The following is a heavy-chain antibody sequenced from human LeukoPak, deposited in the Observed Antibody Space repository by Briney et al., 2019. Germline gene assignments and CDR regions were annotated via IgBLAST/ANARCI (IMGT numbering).Heavy chain of an antibody. Sequence: SETLSLTCIVSGGSISTTNYYWSWIRQPPGKGLEWIGYIYYSGSTNYNPSLKSRVTMSVDTSKNQFSLKLSSVTAADTAVYYCARYDFNKFFDYWGQGTLVTVSS. CDR1: GGSISTTNYY. J-gene: IGHJ4*02. CDR2: IYYSGST. CDR3: ARYDFNKFFDY. D-gene: IGHD3-3*01. V-gene: IGHV4-61*01.